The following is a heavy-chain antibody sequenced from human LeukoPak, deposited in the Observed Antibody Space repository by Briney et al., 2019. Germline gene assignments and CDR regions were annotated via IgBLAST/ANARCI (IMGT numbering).Heavy chain of an antibody. CDR3: ARGHNSAFDI. CDR2: TFCTSKCYN. Sequence: SQTLSLTCAISGDSLFSNGVAWNWIRQSPLRGLEWPGRTFCTSKCYNEYAVYVRSRVTINPDTSKNQFSLQLSSLTPEDSAIYYCARGHNSAFDIWGQGTMVTVSS. CDR1: GDSLFSNGVA. V-gene: IGHV6-1*01. J-gene: IGHJ3*02. D-gene: IGHD1-1*01.